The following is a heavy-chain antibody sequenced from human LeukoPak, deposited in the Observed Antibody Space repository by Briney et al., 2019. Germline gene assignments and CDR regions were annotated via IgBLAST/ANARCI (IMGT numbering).Heavy chain of an antibody. CDR3: TKGSHLDV. V-gene: IGHV3-23*01. Sequence: GGSLRLSCAASGFTFSTYEMSWARQAPGKGPEWVSSIGESGGRTYYADSVTGRFTISRDNSRSTLYLQMNSLRAEDTAVYYCTKGSHLDVWGQGTMVTVSS. CDR2: IGESGGRT. J-gene: IGHJ6*02. CDR1: GFTFSTYE. D-gene: IGHD3-3*02.